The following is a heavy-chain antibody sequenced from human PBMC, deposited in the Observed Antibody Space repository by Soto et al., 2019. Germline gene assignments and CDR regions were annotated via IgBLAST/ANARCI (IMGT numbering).Heavy chain of an antibody. Sequence: SVKVSCKASGGTFSSYAISWVRQAPGQGLEWMGGIIPIFGTANYAQKFQGRVTITADESTSTAYMELSSLRSEDTAVYYCARDMRYCISTSCYWVPWFGPWGQGTLVTVS. CDR3: ARDMRYCISTSCYWVPWFGP. V-gene: IGHV1-69*13. J-gene: IGHJ5*02. CDR1: GGTFSSYA. D-gene: IGHD2-2*01. CDR2: IIPIFGTA.